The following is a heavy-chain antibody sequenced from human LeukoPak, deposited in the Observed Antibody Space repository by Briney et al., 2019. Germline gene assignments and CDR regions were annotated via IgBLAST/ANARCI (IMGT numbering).Heavy chain of an antibody. CDR1: GCTFSNYA. CDR2: ISGSGGST. J-gene: IGHJ6*02. Sequence: PGGSLRLSCAASGCTFSNYAMSWVRQAPGKGLEWVSLISGSGGSTYYADSVRGRFTISRDNSKNTVYLQMNSLRAEDTALYYCAKAYSSSLYYYFHGMDVWGQGTTVTVSS. D-gene: IGHD6-6*01. V-gene: IGHV3-23*01. CDR3: AKAYSSSLYYYFHGMDV.